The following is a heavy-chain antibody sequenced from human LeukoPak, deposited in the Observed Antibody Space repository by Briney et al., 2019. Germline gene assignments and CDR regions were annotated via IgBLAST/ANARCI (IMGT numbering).Heavy chain of an antibody. D-gene: IGHD4-17*01. CDR1: EFTFSDYY. Sequence: GGSLRLSCAASEFTFSDYYMSWIRQAPGKELAWVSYISSTASTKYYADSVKGRFTISRDNAKNSLYLQMNSLRAEDTAVYYCETYTVTHHDYWGQGTLVTVSS. CDR3: ETYTVTHHDY. CDR2: ISSTASTK. V-gene: IGHV3-11*01. J-gene: IGHJ4*02.